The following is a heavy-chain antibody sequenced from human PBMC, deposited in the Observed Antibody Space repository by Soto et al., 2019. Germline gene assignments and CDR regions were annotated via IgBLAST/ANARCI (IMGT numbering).Heavy chain of an antibody. D-gene: IGHD3-9*01. CDR1: GGSISTAYYY. Sequence: QVQLQESGPGLVKPSQTLSLTCTVSGGSISTAYYYWSWIRQHPGKGLEWIGYIYYIGDTNYNPSVKSRVSMSVDTSKNPFSLRLNSVTAADTAVYYCASLTKDLDSWGPGTLVTVSS. J-gene: IGHJ4*02. CDR2: IYYIGDT. CDR3: ASLTKDLDS. V-gene: IGHV4-31*03.